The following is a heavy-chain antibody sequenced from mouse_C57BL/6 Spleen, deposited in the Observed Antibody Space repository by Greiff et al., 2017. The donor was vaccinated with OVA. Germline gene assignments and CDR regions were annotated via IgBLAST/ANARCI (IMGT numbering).Heavy chain of an antibody. D-gene: IGHD4-1*01. CDR2: IDPSDSYT. CDR1: GYTFTSYW. Sequence: VQLQQPGAELVMPGASVKLSCKASGYTFTSYWMHWVKQRPGQGLEWIGEIDPSDSYTNYNQKFKGKSTLTVDKSSSTAYMQLSSLTSEDSAVYYCARGTGTIFCAYWGQGTLVTVSA. CDR3: ARGTGTIFCAY. V-gene: IGHV1-69*01. J-gene: IGHJ3*01.